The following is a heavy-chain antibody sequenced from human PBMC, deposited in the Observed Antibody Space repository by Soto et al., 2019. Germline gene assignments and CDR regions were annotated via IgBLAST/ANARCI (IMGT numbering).Heavy chain of an antibody. CDR1: GGSISSSSYY. J-gene: IGHJ4*02. Sequence: PSETLSLTCTVSGGSISSSSYYWGWIRQPPGKGLEWIGSIYYSGSTYYNPSLKSRVTISVDTSKNQFSLKLSSVTAADTAVYYCARRSTQHIVVVTAILDYFDYWGQGTLVTVSS. CDR3: ARRSTQHIVVVTAILDYFDY. D-gene: IGHD2-21*02. V-gene: IGHV4-39*01. CDR2: IYYSGST.